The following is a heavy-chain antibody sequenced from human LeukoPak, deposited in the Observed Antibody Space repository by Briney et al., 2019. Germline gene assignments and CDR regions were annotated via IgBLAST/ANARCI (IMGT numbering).Heavy chain of an antibody. J-gene: IGHJ4*02. Sequence: GGSLRLSCAASGFTFSTFAMTWVRQAPGKGLGWVSSITGTHYTTYNTDSVKGRFTISRDNSKNTLYLQMNSLRAEDTAVYYCAKDPGRPPYDSSGYYHGFDYWGQGTLVTVSS. CDR3: AKDPGRPPYDSSGYYHGFDY. CDR2: ITGTHYTT. D-gene: IGHD3-22*01. CDR1: GFTFSTFA. V-gene: IGHV3-23*01.